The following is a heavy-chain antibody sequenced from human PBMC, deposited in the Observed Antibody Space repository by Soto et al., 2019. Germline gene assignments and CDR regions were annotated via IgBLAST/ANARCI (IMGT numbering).Heavy chain of an antibody. D-gene: IGHD3-9*01. CDR3: AREWGLLRYFDWSPGAFDI. J-gene: IGHJ3*02. CDR1: GFTFSRDA. V-gene: IGHV3-33*01. CDR2: IWYDGSNK. Sequence: GWALRLSCEESGFTFSRDAMHWVRQARGKGLEWVAVIWYDGSNKYYADSVKGRFTISRDNSKNTLYLQMNSLRAEDTAVYYCAREWGLLRYFDWSPGAFDIWGQGTMVTVSS.